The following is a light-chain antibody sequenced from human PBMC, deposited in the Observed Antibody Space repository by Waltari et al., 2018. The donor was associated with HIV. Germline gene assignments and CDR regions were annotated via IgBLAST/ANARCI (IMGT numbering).Light chain of an antibody. CDR2: AAS. J-gene: IGKJ4*01. V-gene: IGKV1-39*01. CDR1: QRISSY. Sequence: DIKMTQSQSSLSASVGDRVTITCRASQRISSYLNWYQQKPGKAPKLLIYAASSLQSGVPSRFSGSGSRTDFTLTISSLQPEDFATYYCQQSYSTPLTFGGGTKVEIK. CDR3: QQSYSTPLT.